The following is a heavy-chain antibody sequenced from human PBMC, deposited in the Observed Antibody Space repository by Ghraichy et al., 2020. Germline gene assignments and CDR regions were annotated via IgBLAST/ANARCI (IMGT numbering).Heavy chain of an antibody. CDR2: IFYSGST. D-gene: IGHD1-26*01. Sequence: SETLSLTCTVSGGAISSYYWSWIRQPPGKGLEWIGYIFYSGSTNYNPSLKSRCTITVDTPKNQFSLKVSSVTAADTAVYYCARSPSGMKLHHDYWGQGTLVTVSS. CDR1: GGAISSYY. CDR3: ARSPSGMKLHHDY. J-gene: IGHJ4*02. V-gene: IGHV4-59*01.